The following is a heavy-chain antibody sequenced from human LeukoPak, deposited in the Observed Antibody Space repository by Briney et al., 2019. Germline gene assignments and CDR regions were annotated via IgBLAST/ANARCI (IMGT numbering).Heavy chain of an antibody. CDR2: IYYSGST. CDR1: GGSISSYY. V-gene: IGHV4-59*01. Sequence: PSETLSLTCTVSGGSISSYYWSWIRQPPGKGLEWIGYIYYSGSTNYNPSLKSRVTISVDTSKNQFSLKLSSVTAADTAGYYCARVSGTSGWYLMLGFDYGGQGTLVTVSS. CDR3: ARVSGTSGWYLMLGFDY. J-gene: IGHJ4*02. D-gene: IGHD6-19*01.